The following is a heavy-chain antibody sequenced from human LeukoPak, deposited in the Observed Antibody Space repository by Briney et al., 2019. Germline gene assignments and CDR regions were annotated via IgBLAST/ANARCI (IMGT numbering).Heavy chain of an antibody. CDR1: GGSISSSGNY. D-gene: IGHD1-26*01. Sequence: SQTLSLTCTVSGGSISSSGNYWNWIRQYPGKGLEWIGYIDYSGSAYCNPSLRSRVTISIGKSKNQFSLKLSSMTAADTAVYFCARGLGTYYSFLSGWFDPWGQGTLVTVSS. J-gene: IGHJ5*02. CDR2: IDYSGSA. V-gene: IGHV4-31*03. CDR3: ARGLGTYYSFLSGWFDP.